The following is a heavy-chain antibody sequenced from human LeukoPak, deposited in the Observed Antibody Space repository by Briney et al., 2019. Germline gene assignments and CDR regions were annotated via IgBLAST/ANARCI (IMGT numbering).Heavy chain of an antibody. Sequence: SSETLSLTCTVSGGSISSYYWSWIRQPPGKGLEWIGEINHSGSTNYNPSLKSRVTISVDTSKNQFSLKLSSVTAADTAVYYCARAARYNWNYYNWFDPWGQGTLVTVSS. CDR1: GGSISSYY. CDR2: INHSGST. V-gene: IGHV4-34*01. CDR3: ARAARYNWNYYNWFDP. D-gene: IGHD1-7*01. J-gene: IGHJ5*02.